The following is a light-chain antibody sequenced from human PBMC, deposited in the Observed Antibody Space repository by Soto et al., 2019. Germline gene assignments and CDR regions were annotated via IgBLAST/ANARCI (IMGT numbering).Light chain of an antibody. CDR1: SSDVGAYKY. CDR2: EVS. J-gene: IGLJ2*01. CDR3: SSYAGSNNVL. Sequence: QSALTQPPSASGSPGQSVTISCTGTSSDVGAYKYVSWYQQHPGKGPKLMIYEVSKRPSGVPDRFSGSKSGNTASLTVSGLQSEDEADYYCSSYAGSNNVLFGGGTKLTVL. V-gene: IGLV2-8*01.